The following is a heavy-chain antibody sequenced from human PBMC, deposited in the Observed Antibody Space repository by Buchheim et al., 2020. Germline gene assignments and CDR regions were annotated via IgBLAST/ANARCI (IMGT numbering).Heavy chain of an antibody. Sequence: QVQLQESGPGLVKPSQTLSLTCTVSGGSISSGDYYWSWIRQPPGKGLEWIGYIYYSGSTYYNPSLKSRVTISVDTSKNQFSLKLSSVTAAGTAVYYCARGQAYYDFWSGVSPYAFDIWGQGT. D-gene: IGHD3-3*01. V-gene: IGHV4-30-4*01. CDR3: ARGQAYYDFWSGVSPYAFDI. CDR2: IYYSGST. CDR1: GGSISSGDYY. J-gene: IGHJ3*02.